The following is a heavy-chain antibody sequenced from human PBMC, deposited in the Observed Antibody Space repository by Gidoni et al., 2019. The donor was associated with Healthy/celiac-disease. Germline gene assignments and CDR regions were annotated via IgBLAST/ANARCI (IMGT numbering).Heavy chain of an antibody. CDR1: GFTFSSYA. CDR2: ISCSGGST. CDR3: AKDLDCSSTSCYPDY. V-gene: IGHV3-23*01. J-gene: IGHJ4*02. D-gene: IGHD2-2*01. Sequence: EVQLLESGGGLVQPGGSRRLTCAASGFTFSSYAMSWVRQAPGKRLEWVSAISCSGGSTYYADSVKGRFTISRDNSKNTLYLQMNSLRAEDTAVYYCAKDLDCSSTSCYPDYWGQGTLVTVSS.